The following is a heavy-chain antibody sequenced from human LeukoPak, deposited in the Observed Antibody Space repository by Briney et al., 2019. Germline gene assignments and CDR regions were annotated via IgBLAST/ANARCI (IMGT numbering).Heavy chain of an antibody. V-gene: IGHV3-30*04. D-gene: IGHD6-19*01. J-gene: IGHJ4*02. Sequence: GGSLRLSCAASGFTFSSYVMHWVRQAPGKGLEWVAIISYDGSNEYYADSVKGRFTISRDNSKNTLYLQMNSLRAEDTAVYYCAREGYSSGYFDYWGQGTLVTVSS. CDR1: GFTFSSYV. CDR3: AREGYSSGYFDY. CDR2: ISYDGSNE.